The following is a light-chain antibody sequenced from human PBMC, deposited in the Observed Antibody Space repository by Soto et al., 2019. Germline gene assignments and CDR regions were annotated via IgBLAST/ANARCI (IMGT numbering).Light chain of an antibody. CDR1: SSNIGAGYD. V-gene: IGLV1-40*01. CDR2: GNS. Sequence: VVTQPPSVSGAPGQRVTISCTGSSSNIGAGYDVHWYQQLPGTAPKLLIYGNSNRPSGVPDRFSGSKSGTSASLAITGLQAEDDADYYCQSYDSSLSVVFGGGTKLTVL. J-gene: IGLJ2*01. CDR3: QSYDSSLSVV.